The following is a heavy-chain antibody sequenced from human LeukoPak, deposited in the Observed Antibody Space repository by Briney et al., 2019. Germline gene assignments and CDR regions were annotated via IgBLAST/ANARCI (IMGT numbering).Heavy chain of an antibody. CDR1: GFTFSSYG. J-gene: IGHJ4*02. CDR3: XRGLGYDILTGYYIGGYYFDY. CDR2: IWYDGSNK. V-gene: IGHV3-33*01. D-gene: IGHD3-9*01. Sequence: GGSLRLSCAASGFTFSSYGMHWVRQAPGKGLEWVAVIWYDGSNKYYADSVKGRFTISRDNSKNTLYLQMNSLRAEDTAVYYXXRGLGYDILTGYYIGGYYFDYWGQGTLVTVSS.